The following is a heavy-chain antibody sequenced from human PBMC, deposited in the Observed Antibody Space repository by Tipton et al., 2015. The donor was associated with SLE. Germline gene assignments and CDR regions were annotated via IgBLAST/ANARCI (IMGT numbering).Heavy chain of an antibody. CDR1: GGSISDYY. J-gene: IGHJ4*02. CDR3: ARALSSGWYYY. Sequence: TLSLTCTVSGGSISDYYWSWIRQPPGKGLEWIGYIYYSGSTNYNPSLKSRVTISVDTSKNQFSLKLSSVTAADTAVYYCARALSSGWYYYWGQGTLVTVSS. D-gene: IGHD6-19*01. V-gene: IGHV4-59*12. CDR2: IYYSGST.